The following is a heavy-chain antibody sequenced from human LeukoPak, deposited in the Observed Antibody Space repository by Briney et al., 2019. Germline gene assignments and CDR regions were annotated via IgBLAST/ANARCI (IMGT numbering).Heavy chain of an antibody. CDR1: GYSFTSYC. J-gene: IGHJ4*02. Sequence: PGESLKISCKGSGYSFTSYCIGWVRQMPGKGLEWMGVIYPGDSDTRYNPSFQGQVTISADKSISTAYLQWSSLKASDTAMYYCARRRSCSGGSCYEDFDYWGQGTLVTVSS. CDR2: IYPGDSDT. CDR3: ARRRSCSGGSCYEDFDY. V-gene: IGHV5-51*01. D-gene: IGHD2-15*01.